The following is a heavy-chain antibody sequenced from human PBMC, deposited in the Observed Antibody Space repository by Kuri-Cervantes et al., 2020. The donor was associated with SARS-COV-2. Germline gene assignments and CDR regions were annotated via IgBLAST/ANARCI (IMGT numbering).Heavy chain of an antibody. Sequence: GGSLRLSCSASGFTFSSYAMHWVRQAPGKGLKYVSAISSNGGSTYYADSVKGRFTISRDNSKNTLYLQMSSLRAEDTAVYYCVKTPNYDFWSGYYYFDYWGQGTLVTVSS. D-gene: IGHD3-3*01. CDR1: GFTFSSYA. CDR2: ISSNGGST. J-gene: IGHJ4*02. CDR3: VKTPNYDFWSGYYYFDY. V-gene: IGHV3-64D*08.